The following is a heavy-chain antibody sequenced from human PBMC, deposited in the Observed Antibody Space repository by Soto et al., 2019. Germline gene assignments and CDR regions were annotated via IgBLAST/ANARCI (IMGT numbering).Heavy chain of an antibody. CDR2: ISSSGSTI. D-gene: IGHD2-2*01. V-gene: IGHV3-11*01. CDR1: GFTFSDYY. Sequence: GGSLKISCAASGFTFSDYYMSWIRQAPGKGLEWVSYISSSGSTIYYADSVKGRFTISRDNAKNSLYLQMNSLRAEDTAVYYCAXDPVPAAAYHYYYGMDVWGQGTTVTVSS. J-gene: IGHJ6*02. CDR3: AXDPVPAAAYHYYYGMDV.